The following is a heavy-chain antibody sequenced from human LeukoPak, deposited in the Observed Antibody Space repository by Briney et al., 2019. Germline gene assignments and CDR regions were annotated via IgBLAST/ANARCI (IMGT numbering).Heavy chain of an antibody. CDR2: IKQDGSQK. CDR3: ARGPPDYYDSSGYYYPGYFDY. CDR1: GFTFSSYW. J-gene: IGHJ4*02. Sequence: GGSLRLSCAASGFTFSSYWMSWVRQAPGKGLDWVANIKQDGSQKYYVDSVKGRFTISRDNAKNSLYLQMNSLRAEDTAVYYCARGPPDYYDSSGYYYPGYFDYWGQGTLVTVSS. D-gene: IGHD3-22*01. V-gene: IGHV3-7*01.